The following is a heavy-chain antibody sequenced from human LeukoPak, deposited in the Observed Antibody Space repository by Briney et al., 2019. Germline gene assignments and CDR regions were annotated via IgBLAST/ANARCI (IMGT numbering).Heavy chain of an antibody. CDR1: GFTFSDYY. D-gene: IGHD3-10*01. Sequence: GGSLRLSCAASGFTFSDYYVSWIRQAPGKGLEWVSYISSSGSTIYYADSVKGRFTISRDNAKNSLYLQMNSLRAEDTAVYYCARELYGSGSSRRKSYYYYGMDVWGQGTTVTVSS. CDR2: ISSSGSTI. V-gene: IGHV3-11*01. J-gene: IGHJ6*02. CDR3: ARELYGSGSSRRKSYYYYGMDV.